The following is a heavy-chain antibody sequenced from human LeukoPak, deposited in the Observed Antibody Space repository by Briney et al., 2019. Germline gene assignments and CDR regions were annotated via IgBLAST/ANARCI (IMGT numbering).Heavy chain of an antibody. CDR2: ISSGGRT. CDR1: GFTFSSYA. CDR3: AREDGSGGPFDY. Sequence: GGSLRLSCAASGFTFSSYAMSWVRQAPGKGLEWVSVISSGGRTDYADSVKGRFTISRDNSKNTLFLQMNSLRAEDTAVYYCAREDGSGGPFDYWGQGTLVTVSS. D-gene: IGHD6-19*01. J-gene: IGHJ4*02. V-gene: IGHV3-66*01.